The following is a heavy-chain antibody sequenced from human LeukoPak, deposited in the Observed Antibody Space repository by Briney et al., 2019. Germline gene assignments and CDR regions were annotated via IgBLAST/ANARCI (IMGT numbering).Heavy chain of an antibody. J-gene: IGHJ4*02. Sequence: PGGSLRLSCAASRFTFSFYTMSWVRQAPGKGLEWVSTISSSGGTTYYADSVKGRFTISRDNSKNTLYLQMNSLRAEDTAAYYCAKKIPGAFDSWGQGTLVTVSS. V-gene: IGHV3-23*01. D-gene: IGHD7-27*01. CDR1: RFTFSFYT. CDR3: AKKIPGAFDS. CDR2: ISSSGGTT.